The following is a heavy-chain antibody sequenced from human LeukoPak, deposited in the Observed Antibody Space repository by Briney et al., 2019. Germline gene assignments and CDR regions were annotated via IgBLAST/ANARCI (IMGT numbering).Heavy chain of an antibody. D-gene: IGHD2-2*01. V-gene: IGHV4-34*01. Sequence: SEALSPTCAVYGGTFSGYHWSWIRQPPGKGLEWIGEINHSGSTNYNPSLKSRVTISVDTSKNQFSLKLSSVTAADTAVYYCARLVAGWFDPWGQGTLVTVSS. CDR3: ARLVAGWFDP. CDR2: INHSGST. J-gene: IGHJ5*02. CDR1: GGTFSGYH.